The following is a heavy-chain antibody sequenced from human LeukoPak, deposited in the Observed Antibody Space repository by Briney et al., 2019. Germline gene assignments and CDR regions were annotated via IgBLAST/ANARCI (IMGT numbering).Heavy chain of an antibody. CDR3: ARGRSYGFDFDS. CDR1: GVSINTCCYY. J-gene: IGHJ4*02. Sequence: SETLSLTCDVSGVSINTCCYYWTWIRQPPGMGLEWIGYKYYSGSTRYNASLRSRLTISLDSSKNQFSLRLTSVTAADTAVYYCARGRSYGFDFDSWGPGTLVIVSS. CDR2: KYYSGST. D-gene: IGHD5-18*01. V-gene: IGHV4-61*01.